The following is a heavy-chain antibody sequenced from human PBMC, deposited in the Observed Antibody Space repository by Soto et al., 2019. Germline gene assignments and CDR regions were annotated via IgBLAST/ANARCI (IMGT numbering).Heavy chain of an antibody. CDR1: GGSISSSSYY. Sequence: PSETLSLTGTVSGGSISSSSYYWGWVRQPPGKGLEWIGSIYYSGSTCYNPSLKSRVTISVDTSKNQFSLKLSSVTAADTAVYYCASNKGSEYSYGYSYYYYGMDVWGQGTTVTVSS. J-gene: IGHJ6*02. CDR3: ASNKGSEYSYGYSYYYYGMDV. CDR2: IYYSGST. D-gene: IGHD5-18*01. V-gene: IGHV4-39*01.